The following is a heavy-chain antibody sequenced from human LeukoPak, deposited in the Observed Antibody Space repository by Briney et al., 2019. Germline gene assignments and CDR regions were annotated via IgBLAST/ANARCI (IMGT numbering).Heavy chain of an antibody. D-gene: IGHD3-9*01. CDR3: AVDILTGYYKAGFDY. CDR2: IKQDGSEK. CDR1: GFTFSSYW. V-gene: IGHV3-7*03. Sequence: GGSLRLSCAASGFTFSSYWMSWVRQAPGKGLEWVASIKQDGSEKQYVDSVKGRFTISRDNAENSLCLQMNSLRVEDTAVYYCAVDILTGYYKAGFDYWGQGTLITVSS. J-gene: IGHJ4*02.